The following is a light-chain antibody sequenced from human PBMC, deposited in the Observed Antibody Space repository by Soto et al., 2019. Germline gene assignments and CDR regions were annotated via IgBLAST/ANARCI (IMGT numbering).Light chain of an antibody. CDR3: QQYGGFPIT. CDR1: QSISSSY. J-gene: IGKJ5*01. Sequence: EIVLTQSPGTLSLSPGKRATLSCRASQSISSSYLAWYQQKPGQAPRLLIYGASNRATGIPDRFSGSGSGTDFTLTISRLEPEDFAVYFCQQYGGFPITFGQGTRLEIK. CDR2: GAS. V-gene: IGKV3-20*01.